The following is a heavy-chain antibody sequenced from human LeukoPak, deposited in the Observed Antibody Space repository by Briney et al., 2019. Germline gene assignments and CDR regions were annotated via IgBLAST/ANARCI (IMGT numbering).Heavy chain of an antibody. J-gene: IGHJ5*01. Sequence: SETQSLTCSVSGHSITTGYFWAWIRQSPGKGLEWIASVSHSGTTYYNPPLKSRVTISLDTSRNQLSLKLSSVTAADTAVYYCVTDVLLCGGNICNFFDPWGQGTLVTVSS. V-gene: IGHV4-38-2*02. D-gene: IGHD2-15*01. CDR3: VTDVLLCGGNICNFFDP. CDR2: VSHSGTT. CDR1: GHSITTGYF.